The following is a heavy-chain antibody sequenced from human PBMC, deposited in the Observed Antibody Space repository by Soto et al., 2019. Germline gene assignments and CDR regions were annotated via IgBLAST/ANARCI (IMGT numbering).Heavy chain of an antibody. CDR1: GFTFSSYW. V-gene: IGHV3-74*01. CDR2: ISSSGSST. D-gene: IGHD1-26*01. CDR3: ATTRVGARYIDV. J-gene: IGHJ6*03. Sequence: LRLSCAASGFTFSSYWMHCVRQAPGKGLVRVSRISSSGSSTTYADSVKGRFTISRDNAKNTLYLPMNSLRAEDSAGYVFATTRVGARYIDVWGKGTTVTVSS.